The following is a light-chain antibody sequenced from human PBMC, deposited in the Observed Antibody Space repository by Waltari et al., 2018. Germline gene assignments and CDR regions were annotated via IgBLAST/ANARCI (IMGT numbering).Light chain of an antibody. CDR3: QALGTGAWV. V-gene: IGLV3-1*01. Sequence: SYELTRPPSVSVSPVQTSSITCSGAILGNKYASWYQQKPGQSPLLVIYQDTKRPSEIPERFSGSKSANAATLTITGTQAVDEADYYCQALGTGAWVFGGGTKLTVL. J-gene: IGLJ3*02. CDR2: QDT. CDR1: ILGNKY.